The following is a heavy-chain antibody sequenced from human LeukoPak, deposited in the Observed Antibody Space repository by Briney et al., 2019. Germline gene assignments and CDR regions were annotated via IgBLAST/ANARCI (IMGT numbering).Heavy chain of an antibody. CDR2: IYYSGST. V-gene: IGHV4-59*01. CDR3: AREIAVAEANNWFDP. J-gene: IGHJ5*02. Sequence: PSETLSLTCTVSGGPISSYYWSWIRQPPGKGLEWIGYIYYSGSTNYNPSLKSRVTISVDTSKNQFSLKLSSVTAADTAVYYCAREIAVAEANNWFDPWGQGTLVTVSS. D-gene: IGHD6-19*01. CDR1: GGPISSYY.